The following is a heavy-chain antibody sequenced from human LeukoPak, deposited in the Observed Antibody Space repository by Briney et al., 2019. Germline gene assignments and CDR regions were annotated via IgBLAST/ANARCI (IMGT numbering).Heavy chain of an antibody. D-gene: IGHD3-9*01. V-gene: IGHV3-23*01. CDR2: VIGRGVSP. Sequence: GGSPRLYPAASGFTFSGHWMSSVRPAPEERLEWVSGVIGRGVSPYYTDSVKGPFTLSRDKSRNTLFLQMNSLRAEDTAIYCCAKWGDFDILTGYYVSDFWGQGTLVTVSS. CDR3: AKWGDFDILTGYYVSDF. J-gene: IGHJ4*02. CDR1: GFTFSGHW.